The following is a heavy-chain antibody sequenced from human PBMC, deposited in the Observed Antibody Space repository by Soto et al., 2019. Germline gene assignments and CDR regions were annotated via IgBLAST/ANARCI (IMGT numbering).Heavy chain of an antibody. D-gene: IGHD3-3*01. V-gene: IGHV4-39*01. CDR2: SYYRGST. CDR3: ATADGFGVVTPFFEY. CDR1: SGSISSSSHY. J-gene: IGHJ4*02. Sequence: QLQLQESGPGLVKPSETLSLTCTVSSGSISSSSHYWGWIRQSPGKHLEWIGSSYYRGSTHYNPSLKARVTISVDPSKNLVSLKVYSVTASDTAVYYCATADGFGVVTPFFEYWGQGTLATVSS.